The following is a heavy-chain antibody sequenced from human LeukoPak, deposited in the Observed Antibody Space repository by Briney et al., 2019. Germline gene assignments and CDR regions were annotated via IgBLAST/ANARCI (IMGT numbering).Heavy chain of an antibody. CDR2: TSSSSSYI. D-gene: IGHD3-10*01. CDR1: GFTFSSYS. V-gene: IGHV3-21*01. J-gene: IGHJ4*02. CDR3: ARSVAYPYGSGSCFDY. Sequence: GGSLRLSCVASGFTFSSYSMNWVRQAPGKGLEWVSSTSSSSSYIYYADSVKGRFTISRDNAKNSLYLQMNSLRAEDTAVYYCARSVAYPYGSGSCFDYWGQGTLVTVSS.